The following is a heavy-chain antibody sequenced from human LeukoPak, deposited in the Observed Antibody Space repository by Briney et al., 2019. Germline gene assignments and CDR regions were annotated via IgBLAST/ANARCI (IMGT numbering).Heavy chain of an antibody. Sequence: PSETLSLTCTVSGYSISNAYYWGWIRQPPGKGLEWIGEIYHSGSTNYNPSLKSRVTISVDKSKKQFSLKLSSVTAADTAVYYCAREDYDDAGAWYFDLWGRGTLVTVSS. CDR1: GYSISNAYY. D-gene: IGHD3-22*01. CDR3: AREDYDDAGAWYFDL. CDR2: IYHSGST. J-gene: IGHJ2*01. V-gene: IGHV4-38-2*02.